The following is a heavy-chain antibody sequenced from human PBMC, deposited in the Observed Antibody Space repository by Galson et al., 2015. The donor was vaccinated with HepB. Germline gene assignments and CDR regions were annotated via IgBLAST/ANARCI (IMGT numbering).Heavy chain of an antibody. CDR2: IIGSGGST. V-gene: IGHV3-23*01. D-gene: IGHD2-21*01. CDR3: AKRRGRMFQFSNHCSYYAMDV. Sequence: SLRLSCAASGITFTSYAMSWVRQAPGKGLEWVSGIIGSGGSTYYADSVEGRFTISRDNSENTLFLQMNNVRAEDTAVYYCAKRRGRMFQFSNHCSYYAMDVWGQGTTVTVSS. CDR1: GITFTSYA. J-gene: IGHJ6*02.